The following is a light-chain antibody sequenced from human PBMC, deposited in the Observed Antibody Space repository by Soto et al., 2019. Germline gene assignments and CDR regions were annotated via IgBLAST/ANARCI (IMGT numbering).Light chain of an antibody. CDR1: QAISNY. CDR2: AAS. V-gene: IGKV1-8*01. Sequence: AIRMTQSPSSFSASPGDRVTITCRASQAISNYLAWYQQKPGKAPKLLIYAASSLQSGVPSRFSASVSGTDFTLTIRYLQSEDFAIYYWQHYYSYPHTFGQGTKLEIK. J-gene: IGKJ2*01. CDR3: QHYYSYPHT.